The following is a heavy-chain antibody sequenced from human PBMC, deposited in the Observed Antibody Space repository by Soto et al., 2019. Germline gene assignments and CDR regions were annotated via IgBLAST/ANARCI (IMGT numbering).Heavy chain of an antibody. CDR3: ARVTFDTSTYSGY. CDR1: GGAINIGDYY. CDR2: MYYGGST. V-gene: IGHV4-31*03. J-gene: IGHJ4*02. D-gene: IGHD3-22*01. Sequence: PSETLSLTCTVSGGAINIGDYYLSWIRQHPGKGLEWIGYMYYGGSTYYNPSLKSRLTISVETSKNQFYLKLRSVTAAETAVYYCARVTFDTSTYSGYWGQGTLVAVSS.